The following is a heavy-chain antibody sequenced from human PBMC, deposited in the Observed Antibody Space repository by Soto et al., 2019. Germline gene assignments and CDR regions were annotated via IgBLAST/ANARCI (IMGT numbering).Heavy chain of an antibody. D-gene: IGHD7-27*01. CDR1: GFTVSTYG. V-gene: IGHV3-30*03. J-gene: IGHJ4*02. CDR2: ISRVGGTK. CDR3: TGEVASGY. Sequence: QVQLVESGGGVVQPGRSLRLSCAVSGFTVSTYGMHWVRQAPGKGLEWVAVISRVGGTKYYADSVKGRFTISRDNSRKPLFLEMYSVRGDEMAVYYCTGEVASGYWGQGTLVTVSS.